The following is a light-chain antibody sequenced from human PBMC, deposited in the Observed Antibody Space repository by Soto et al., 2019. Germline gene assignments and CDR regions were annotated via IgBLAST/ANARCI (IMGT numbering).Light chain of an antibody. CDR1: QSVLYSSNNKNY. CDR2: WAS. Sequence: DILMTQSKDSLAVSLGERATINCKSSQSVLYSSNNKNYLAWYQQKPGQPPKLLIYWASTRESGVPDRFSGSGSGTDFTLTISSLQAEDVAVYYCQQYYSTPRTFGQRSMVDVK. CDR3: QQYYSTPRT. V-gene: IGKV4-1*01. J-gene: IGKJ1*01.